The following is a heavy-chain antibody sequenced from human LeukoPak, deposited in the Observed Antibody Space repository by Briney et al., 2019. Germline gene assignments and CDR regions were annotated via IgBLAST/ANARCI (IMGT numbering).Heavy chain of an antibody. J-gene: IGHJ4*02. CDR2: IYHSGST. CDR1: GGSISSGGYS. CDR3: ARSTTVTTFDY. D-gene: IGHD4-17*01. Sequence: SQTLSLTCAVSGGSISSGGYSWSWIRQPPGKGLEWIGYIYHSGSTYYNPSLKSRVTLSVDRSKNQFSLKLSSVTAADTAVYYCARSTTVTTFDYWGQGTLVTVSS. V-gene: IGHV4-30-2*01.